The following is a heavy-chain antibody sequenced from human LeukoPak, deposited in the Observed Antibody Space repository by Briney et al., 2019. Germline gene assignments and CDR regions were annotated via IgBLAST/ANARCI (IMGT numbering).Heavy chain of an antibody. Sequence: GGSLRLSCAASGFTFSSYEMNWVRQAPGKGLEWVSYISSSGRTTYYADSVKGRFTISRDNAKNSLYLQMNSLRADDTAIYYCAREKVAISPGFDPWGQGTLVTVSS. V-gene: IGHV3-48*03. CDR3: AREKVAISPGFDP. D-gene: IGHD5-24*01. CDR2: ISSSGRTT. CDR1: GFTFSSYE. J-gene: IGHJ5*02.